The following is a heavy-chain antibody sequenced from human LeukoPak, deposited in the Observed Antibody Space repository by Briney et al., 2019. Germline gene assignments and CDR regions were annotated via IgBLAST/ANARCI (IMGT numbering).Heavy chain of an antibody. CDR1: GFTFHDHG. CDR3: AGGDSSGWYFDL. Sequence: PGGSLRLSCAASGFTFHDHGMNWVGQAPGKGIEGVSGINWSGSSTVYADSVKGRVTISREKDKKSLFVQMNRLRDEDTALYYCAGGDSSGWYFDLWGRGTLVTVSS. D-gene: IGHD6-19*01. CDR2: INWSGSST. J-gene: IGHJ2*01. V-gene: IGHV3-20*04.